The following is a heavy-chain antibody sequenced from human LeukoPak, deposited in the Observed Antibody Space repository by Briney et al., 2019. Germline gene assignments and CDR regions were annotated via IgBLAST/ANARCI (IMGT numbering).Heavy chain of an antibody. D-gene: IGHD1-7*01. CDR3: ARDHSNWNYAPDF. J-gene: IGHJ4*02. CDR2: ISASNGNT. Sequence: ASVKVSCTASGYTFTRYGSSWVRQSPGQGLQWLGWISASNGNTNYAQKFRDIVTMSTDTSTGTAYLDVRSRTSDDTAVYYCARDHSNWNYAPDFWGQGTLDIVSS. V-gene: IGHV1-18*01. CDR1: GYTFTRYG.